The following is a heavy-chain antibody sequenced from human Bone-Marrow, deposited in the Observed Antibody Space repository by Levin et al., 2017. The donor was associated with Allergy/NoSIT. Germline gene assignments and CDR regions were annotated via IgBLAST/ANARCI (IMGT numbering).Heavy chain of an antibody. CDR2: INSDGSST. V-gene: IGHV3-74*01. Sequence: GESLKISCAASGFTFSSYWMHWVRQAPGKGLVWVSRINSDGSSTSYADSVKGRFTISRDNAKNTLYLQMNSLRAEDTAVYYCARGAWGYDDRDAFDIWGQGTMVTVSS. J-gene: IGHJ3*02. CDR1: GFTFSSYW. CDR3: ARGAWGYDDRDAFDI. D-gene: IGHD5-12*01.